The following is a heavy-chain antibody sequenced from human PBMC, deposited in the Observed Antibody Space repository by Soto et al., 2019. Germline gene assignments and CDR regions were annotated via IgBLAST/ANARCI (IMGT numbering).Heavy chain of an antibody. Sequence: GGSLRLSCAASGFTFDDYAMHWVRQAPGKGLEWVSGISWNSGSIGYADSVKGRFTISRDNARNSLYLQMNSLGAEDTALYYCAKESLYGYYYGMDVWGQGTTVTVSS. V-gene: IGHV3-9*01. D-gene: IGHD4-17*01. J-gene: IGHJ6*02. CDR2: ISWNSGSI. CDR3: AKESLYGYYYGMDV. CDR1: GFTFDDYA.